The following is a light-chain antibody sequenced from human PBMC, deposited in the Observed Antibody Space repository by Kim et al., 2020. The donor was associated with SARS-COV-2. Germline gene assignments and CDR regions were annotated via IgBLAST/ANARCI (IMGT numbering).Light chain of an antibody. CDR1: QSLVHSDGNTY. J-gene: IGKJ1*01. CDR3: MQSTQWPAT. CDR2: QVS. Sequence: DIVMTQSPLSLPVTLGKPASISCRSSQSLVHSDGNTYLNWLQQRPGQSPRRLIYQVSDRDSGVPDRFSGSGSGTDFTLKISTVEAEDVGVYYCMQSTQWPATFGQGTKVDIK. V-gene: IGKV2-30*02.